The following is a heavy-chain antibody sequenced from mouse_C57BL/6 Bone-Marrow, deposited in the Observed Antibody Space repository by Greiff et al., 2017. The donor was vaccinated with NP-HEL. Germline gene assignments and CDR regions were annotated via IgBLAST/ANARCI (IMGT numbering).Heavy chain of an antibody. CDR2: IHPYDSDT. D-gene: IGHD1-1*01. Sequence: VQLQQPGAELVKPGASVKVSCKASGYTFTSYWMHWVKQRPGQGLEWIGRIHPYDSDTNYNQKFKGKATLTVDKSSSTAYMQLSSLTSEDSAVYFCARGYYGSSSWFAYWGQGTLVTVSA. V-gene: IGHV1-74*01. CDR3: ARGYYGSSSWFAY. J-gene: IGHJ3*01. CDR1: GYTFTSYW.